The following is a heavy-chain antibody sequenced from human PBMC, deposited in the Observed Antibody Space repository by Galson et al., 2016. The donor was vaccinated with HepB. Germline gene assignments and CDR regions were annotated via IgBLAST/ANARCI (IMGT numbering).Heavy chain of an antibody. Sequence: PALVKPTQTLTLTCTFSGFSLSTSGVGVGWIRQPPGKALEWLALIYWDGDKRYSPSLKSRLTITKDTSKNQVVLTMTNMDPVDTATYYCARTGITIFGVVILSDWFDPWGQGTLVTVSS. J-gene: IGHJ5*02. CDR2: IYWDGDK. CDR3: ARTGITIFGVVILSDWFDP. D-gene: IGHD3-3*01. CDR1: GFSLSTSGVG. V-gene: IGHV2-5*02.